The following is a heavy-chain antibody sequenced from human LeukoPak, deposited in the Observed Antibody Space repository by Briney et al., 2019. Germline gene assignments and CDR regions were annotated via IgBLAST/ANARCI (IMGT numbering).Heavy chain of an antibody. V-gene: IGHV3-74*01. CDR1: GFTFDDYS. D-gene: IGHD5-18*01. J-gene: IGHJ4*02. CDR2: INSDGINT. Sequence: GGSLRLSCTASGFTFDDYSISWFRQAPGKGLVWVSRINSDGINTSYADSVKGRFTISRDNAKNSLYLQMNSLRAEDTAVYYCARASPERGYSYGPLDNYFDYWGQGTLVTVSS. CDR3: ARASPERGYSYGPLDNYFDY.